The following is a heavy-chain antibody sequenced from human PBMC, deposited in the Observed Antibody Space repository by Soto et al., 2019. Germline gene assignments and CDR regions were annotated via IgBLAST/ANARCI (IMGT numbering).Heavy chain of an antibody. J-gene: IGHJ4*02. Sequence: SETLSLTCTVSGGSISSGDYYWSWIRQPPGKGLEWIGYIYYSGSTYYNPSLKSRVTISVDTSKNQFSLKLSSVTAADTAVYYCVRESIAVAETFFDYWGQGTLVPSPQ. CDR3: VRESIAVAETFFDY. CDR2: IYYSGST. CDR1: GGSISSGDYY. V-gene: IGHV4-30-4*02. D-gene: IGHD6-19*01.